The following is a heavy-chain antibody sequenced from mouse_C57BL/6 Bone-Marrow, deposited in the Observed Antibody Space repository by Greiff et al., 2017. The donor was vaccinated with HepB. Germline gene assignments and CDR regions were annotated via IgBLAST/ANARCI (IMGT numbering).Heavy chain of an antibody. CDR2: INPYNGGT. D-gene: IGHD3-3*01. CDR1: GYTFTDYY. CDR3: ASGGRAL. Sequence: VHVKQSGPVLVKPGASVKMSCKASGYTFTDYYMNWVKQSHGKSLEWIGVINPYNGGTSYNQKFKGKATLTVDKSSSTAYMELNSLTSEDSAVYYCASGGRALWGQGTLVTVSA. V-gene: IGHV1-19*01. J-gene: IGHJ3*01.